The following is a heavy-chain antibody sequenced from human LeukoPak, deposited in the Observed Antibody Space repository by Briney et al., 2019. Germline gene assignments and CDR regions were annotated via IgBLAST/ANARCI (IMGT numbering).Heavy chain of an antibody. V-gene: IGHV4-39*01. Sequence: SETLSLTFTVSGASVSDSLSYWGWVRPPPGKGLEWVANVYYTGSTYYNPSLKSRVTMSVDTSKNQFSLKMTSVTAADTAIYYCARLTKGRYFDYIFAFWGQGILVTVSS. CDR1: GASVSDSLSY. CDR2: VYYTGST. J-gene: IGHJ4*02. CDR3: ARLTKGRYFDYIFAF. D-gene: IGHD3-9*01.